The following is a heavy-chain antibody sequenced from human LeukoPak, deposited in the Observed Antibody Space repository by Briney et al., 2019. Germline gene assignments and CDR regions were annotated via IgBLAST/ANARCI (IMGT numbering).Heavy chain of an antibody. CDR2: IYTSGST. CDR1: GGSISSYY. CDR3: ARAGYVYYDSSGYYHWYFDL. Sequence: SETLSLTCTASGGSISSYYWSWIRQPAGKGLEWIGRIYTSGSTNYNPSLKSRVTMSVDTSKNQFSLKLSSVTAADTAVYYCARAGYVYYDSSGYYHWYFDLWGRGTLVTVSS. D-gene: IGHD3-22*01. V-gene: IGHV4-4*07. J-gene: IGHJ2*01.